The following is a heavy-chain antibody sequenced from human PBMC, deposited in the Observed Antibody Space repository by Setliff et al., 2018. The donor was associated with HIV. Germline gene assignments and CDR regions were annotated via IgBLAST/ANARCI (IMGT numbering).Heavy chain of an antibody. J-gene: IGHJ4*01. D-gene: IGHD2-15*01. CDR1: GGSFSGHY. CDR2: ISHSGST. CDR3: ARGSRSPLVNKFRVTPAFDY. Sequence: NPSETLSLTCAVYGGSFSGHYWSWIRQTPGKGLEWIGDISHSGSTNYNPSLKSRVTISVDTSKNQFSLRLTSLTAADTAVYFCARGSRSPLVNKFRVTPAFDYWGQGTLVTVSS. V-gene: IGHV4-34*01.